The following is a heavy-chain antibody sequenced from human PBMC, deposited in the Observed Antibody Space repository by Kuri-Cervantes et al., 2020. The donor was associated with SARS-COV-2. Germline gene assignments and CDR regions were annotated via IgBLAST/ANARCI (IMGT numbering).Heavy chain of an antibody. CDR1: GFTLSSYG. Sequence: GGSLRLSCAASGFTLSSYGMHWVRQAPGKGLEWVAVIWYDGSNKYYADSVKGRFTISRDNSKNTLYLQMNSLRAEDTAVYYCARGIAARRGYYYYGMDVWGQGTTVTVSS. CDR2: IWYDGSNK. D-gene: IGHD6-6*01. CDR3: ARGIAARRGYYYYGMDV. J-gene: IGHJ6*02. V-gene: IGHV3-33*01.